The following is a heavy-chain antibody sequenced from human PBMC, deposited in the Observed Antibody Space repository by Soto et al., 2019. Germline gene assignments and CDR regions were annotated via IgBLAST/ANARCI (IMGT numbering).Heavy chain of an antibody. CDR1: GYTFTSYG. Sequence: QVQLVQSGAEVKKPGASVKVSCKASGYTFTSYGISWVRQAPGHGLEWMGWISAYNGNTNYAQKLQGRVTLTTDTYTSTAYMELRSLRADDTAVYYCASGEVGSGWFEAVDYWGQGTLVTVSS. CDR2: ISAYNGNT. V-gene: IGHV1-18*04. CDR3: ASGEVGSGWFEAVDY. D-gene: IGHD6-19*01. J-gene: IGHJ4*02.